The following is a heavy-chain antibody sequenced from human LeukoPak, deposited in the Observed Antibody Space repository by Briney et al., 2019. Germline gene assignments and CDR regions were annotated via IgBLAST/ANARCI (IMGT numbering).Heavy chain of an antibody. J-gene: IGHJ4*02. CDR2: ISAYNGNT. Sequence: ASVKVSCTASGYTFTSYGISWVRQPPGQGLEWMGWISAYNGNTNYAPKHQGRVTMTPDTSTSTAYVELRSLRSHDTAVYYCARGVEYCGGDCQVDYWGQGTLVTVSS. CDR1: GYTFTSYG. V-gene: IGHV1-18*01. D-gene: IGHD2-21*02. CDR3: ARGVEYCGGDCQVDY.